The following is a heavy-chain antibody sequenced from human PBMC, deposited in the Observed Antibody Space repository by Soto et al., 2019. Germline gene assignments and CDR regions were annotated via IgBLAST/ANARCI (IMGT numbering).Heavy chain of an antibody. D-gene: IGHD5-12*01. CDR1: GFTFSSYA. CDR3: AKRRADGYNFDY. CDR2: ISGSGGST. J-gene: IGHJ4*02. Sequence: GSLRLSCAASGFTFSSYAMSWVRQAPGKGLEWVSAISGSGGSTYYADSVKGRFTISRDNSKNTLYLQMNSLRAEDTAVYYCAKRRADGYNFDYWGQGTLVTVSS. V-gene: IGHV3-23*01.